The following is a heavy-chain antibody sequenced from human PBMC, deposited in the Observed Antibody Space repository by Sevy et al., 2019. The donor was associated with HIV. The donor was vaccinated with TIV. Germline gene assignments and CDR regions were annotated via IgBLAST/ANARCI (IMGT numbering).Heavy chain of an antibody. V-gene: IGHV1-2*06. Sequence: ASVKVSCKASGYTFTGYYMHWVRQAPGQGLEWMGRINPKSGGTNYAQKFQGRVTMTRDTSISTADMELSRLRSDVTAVYYCATDAPTTVTYYYYDGMDVWGQGTTVTVSS. CDR1: GYTFTGYY. CDR2: INPKSGGT. D-gene: IGHD4-17*01. J-gene: IGHJ6*02. CDR3: ATDAPTTVTYYYYDGMDV.